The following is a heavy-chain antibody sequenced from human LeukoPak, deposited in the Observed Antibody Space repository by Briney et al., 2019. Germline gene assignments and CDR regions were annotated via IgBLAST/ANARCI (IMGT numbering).Heavy chain of an antibody. CDR3: ARGLRFLVV. Sequence: SETLSLTCAVYGGSFSGYYWSWVRQPPGKGLEWIGEINHSGSTNYNPSLKSRVTISVDTSKNQFSLKLSFVTAADTAVYYCARGLRFLVVWGQGTTVTVSS. J-gene: IGHJ6*02. CDR2: INHSGST. CDR1: GGSFSGYY. V-gene: IGHV4-34*01. D-gene: IGHD3-3*01.